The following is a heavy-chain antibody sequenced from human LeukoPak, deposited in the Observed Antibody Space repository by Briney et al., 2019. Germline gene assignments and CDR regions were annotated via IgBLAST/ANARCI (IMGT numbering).Heavy chain of an antibody. CDR1: GCSISSYY. Sequence: SETLSLTCTVSGCSISSYYWSWIRQPPGNALEWIGYIYYSGSTNYNPSLQSRVTISVDTSKNQFSLKLSSVPAADTAVYYYARRAVAGRYYCMDVWGQGTTVTVSS. J-gene: IGHJ6*02. D-gene: IGHD6-19*01. CDR3: ARRAVAGRYYCMDV. V-gene: IGHV4-59*08. CDR2: IYYSGST.